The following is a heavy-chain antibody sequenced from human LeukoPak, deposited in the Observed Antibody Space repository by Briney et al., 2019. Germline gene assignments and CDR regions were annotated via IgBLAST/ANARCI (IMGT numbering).Heavy chain of an antibody. D-gene: IGHD5-12*01. CDR3: AHSGYDYYYNGMDV. Sequence: SETLSLTCAVSGGSISSGGYSWSWIRQPPGKGLEWIGYIYHSGSTYYNPSLKSRVTISVDRSKNQFSLKLSSVTAADTAVYYCAHSGYDYYYNGMDVWGQGTTVTVSS. J-gene: IGHJ6*02. V-gene: IGHV4-30-2*01. CDR1: GGSISSGGYS. CDR2: IYHSGST.